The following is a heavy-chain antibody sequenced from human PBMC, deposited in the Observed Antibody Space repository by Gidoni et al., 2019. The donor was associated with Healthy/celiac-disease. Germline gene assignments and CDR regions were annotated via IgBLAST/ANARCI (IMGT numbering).Heavy chain of an antibody. J-gene: IGHJ4*02. Sequence: EVQLLESGGGLVQPGGSLRPSCAASGFTLSSYAMSWVRQAPGKGLEWVSAISGSGGSTYYADSVKGRFTISRDNSKNTLYLQMNSLRAEDTAVYYCASSRIRFLEWLFFDYWGQGTLVTVSS. V-gene: IGHV3-23*01. D-gene: IGHD3-3*01. CDR3: ASSRIRFLEWLFFDY. CDR1: GFTLSSYA. CDR2: ISGSGGST.